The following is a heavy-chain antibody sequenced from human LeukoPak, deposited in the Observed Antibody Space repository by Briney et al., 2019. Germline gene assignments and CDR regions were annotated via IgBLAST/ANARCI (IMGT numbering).Heavy chain of an antibody. Sequence: GGSLRLSCAASGFTFGDYAMHWVRQAPGKGLEWVSLIRGDGRTTSYAGSVKGRFTISKDNSKNSLYLQMSSLRGEDTAMYYCAKDAVAGTWLHYWGQGTLVTVSS. J-gene: IGHJ4*02. CDR2: IRGDGRTT. CDR1: GFTFGDYA. D-gene: IGHD6-19*01. CDR3: AKDAVAGTWLHY. V-gene: IGHV3-43*02.